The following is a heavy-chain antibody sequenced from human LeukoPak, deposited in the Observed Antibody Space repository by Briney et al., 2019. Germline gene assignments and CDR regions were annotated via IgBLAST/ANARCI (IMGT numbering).Heavy chain of an antibody. CDR3: AKAHSGGWYYFDY. Sequence: PGGSLRLSCAASGFTVSSNYMSWVRQAPGKGLEWVSVIYSGGSTYYADSVKGRFTISRDNSKNTLYLQMNSLRAEDTAVYYCAKAHSGGWYYFDYWGQGTLVTVSS. V-gene: IGHV3-66*01. CDR1: GFTVSSNY. D-gene: IGHD6-19*01. CDR2: IYSGGST. J-gene: IGHJ4*02.